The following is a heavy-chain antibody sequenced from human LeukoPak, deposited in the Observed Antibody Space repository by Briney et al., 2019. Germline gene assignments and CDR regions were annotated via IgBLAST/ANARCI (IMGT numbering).Heavy chain of an antibody. CDR2: ISSGSIEI. CDR3: ARVWPTPNS. Sequence: GGSLRLSCAASEFTFSSYRMDWVRQAPGKGLEWVASISSGSIEIYYADAVKGRFTISRDNAKNSLYLQMNSLRAEDTAVYYCARVWPTPNSWGQGTLVTVSS. J-gene: IGHJ4*02. D-gene: IGHD1-1*01. V-gene: IGHV3-21*01. CDR1: EFTFSSYR.